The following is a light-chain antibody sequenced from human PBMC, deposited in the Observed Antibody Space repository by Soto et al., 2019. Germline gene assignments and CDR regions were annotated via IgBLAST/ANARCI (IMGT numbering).Light chain of an antibody. CDR2: GAS. Sequence: DIVMTRSPGTLSLSPGERATLSCRASQSISSNYLAWYQQKPGQSPRLLIYGASSRATGIPDRFSGSGSGTDFTLTISRLEPEDFAVYYCQQYGSSPQTFGQGTKVDIK. V-gene: IGKV3-20*01. CDR1: QSISSNY. J-gene: IGKJ1*01. CDR3: QQYGSSPQT.